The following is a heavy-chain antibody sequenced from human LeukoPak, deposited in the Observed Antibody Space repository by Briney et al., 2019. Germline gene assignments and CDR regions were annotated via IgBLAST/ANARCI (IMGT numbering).Heavy chain of an antibody. CDR2: ISSSGSTI. J-gene: IGHJ4*02. CDR3: ARDRIAARYFDY. CDR1: GFTFSDYY. Sequence: GGSLRLSCAVSGFTFSDYYMSWIRQAPGKGLEWVSYISSSGSTIYYADSVKGRFTISRDNAKNSLYLQMNSLRAEDTAVYYCARDRIAARYFDYWGQGTLVTVSS. D-gene: IGHD6-6*01. V-gene: IGHV3-11*01.